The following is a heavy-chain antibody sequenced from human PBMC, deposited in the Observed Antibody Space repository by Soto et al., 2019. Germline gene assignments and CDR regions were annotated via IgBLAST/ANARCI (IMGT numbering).Heavy chain of an antibody. CDR3: ARDPQGLRLTGFDP. Sequence: SVKVSCKASGGTFSSYAISWVRQAPGQGLEWMGGIIPIFGTANYAQKFQGRVTITADESTSTAYMELSSLRSEDTAVYYCARDPQGLRLTGFDPWGQGTLVTVSS. J-gene: IGHJ5*02. V-gene: IGHV1-69*13. CDR2: IIPIFGTA. D-gene: IGHD7-27*01. CDR1: GGTFSSYA.